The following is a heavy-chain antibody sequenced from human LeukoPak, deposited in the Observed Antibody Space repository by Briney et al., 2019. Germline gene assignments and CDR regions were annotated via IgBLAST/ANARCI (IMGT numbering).Heavy chain of an antibody. D-gene: IGHD5-24*01. CDR2: ISYDGSNK. J-gene: IGHJ4*02. V-gene: IGHV3-30*03. CDR3: ARDFSLQLFDY. Sequence: GGSLRLYCAASGFTFSSYGMHWVRQAPGKGLEWVAVISYDGSNKYYADSVKGRFTISRDNSKNTLYLQMNSLRAEDTAVYYCARDFSLQLFDYWGQGTLVTVFS. CDR1: GFTFSSYG.